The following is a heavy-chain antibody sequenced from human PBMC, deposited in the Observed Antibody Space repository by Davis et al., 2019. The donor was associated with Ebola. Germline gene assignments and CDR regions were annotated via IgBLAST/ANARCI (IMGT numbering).Heavy chain of an antibody. CDR1: GFTFSRFP. V-gene: IGHV3-30*04. D-gene: IGHD6-13*01. CDR3: ARDFGLAAAGTAFDY. J-gene: IGHJ4*02. Sequence: GGSLRLSCIASGFTFSRFPMHWVRQAPGKGLEWVAIISYDGSNKYYADSVKGRFTISRDNSNNTLYLQMTSLRTEDTALYYCARDFGLAAAGTAFDYWGQGTLVTVSS. CDR2: ISYDGSNK.